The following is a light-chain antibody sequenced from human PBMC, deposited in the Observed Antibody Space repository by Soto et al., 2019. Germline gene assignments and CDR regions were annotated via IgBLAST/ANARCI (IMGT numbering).Light chain of an antibody. Sequence: DIQMTQSPSTLSASVGDRVIITCRASQSISNLLAWCQQKPGRAPTLLIYKASTLESGVPTRFSGSGSGTEFSLTISSLQPDDVATYYCQQYNSYPLTFGQGTRLEIK. J-gene: IGKJ5*01. CDR2: KAS. CDR1: QSISNL. V-gene: IGKV1-5*03. CDR3: QQYNSYPLT.